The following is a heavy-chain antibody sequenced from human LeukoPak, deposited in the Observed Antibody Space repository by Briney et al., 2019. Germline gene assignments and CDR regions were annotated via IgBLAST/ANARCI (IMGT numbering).Heavy chain of an antibody. CDR2: IYYSGST. Sequence: PSETLSLTCTVSGGSISSSYWNRIRQPPGKGLEWIGHIYYSGSTNYNPSLKSRVTVSVDTSKNQFSLKLSSVTAADTAVYYCARRRYGYYFDYWGQGTLVTVSS. V-gene: IGHV4-59*08. J-gene: IGHJ4*02. CDR1: GGSISSSY. D-gene: IGHD5-18*01. CDR3: ARRRYGYYFDY.